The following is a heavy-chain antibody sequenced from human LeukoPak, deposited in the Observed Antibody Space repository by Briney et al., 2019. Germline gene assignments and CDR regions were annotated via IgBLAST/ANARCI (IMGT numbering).Heavy chain of an antibody. CDR3: ARHVDYYDSSGYGY. CDR2: IYPGDSDT. CDR1: GYSFTSYW. D-gene: IGHD3-22*01. J-gene: IGHJ4*02. V-gene: IGHV5-51*01. Sequence: GESLKISCKGSGYSFTSYWIGWVRPMPGKGLEWMGIIYPGDSDTRYSPSFQGQVTISADKSIRTAYLQWSSLKAAETAMYYCARHVDYYDSSGYGYWGEGTLVTVAS.